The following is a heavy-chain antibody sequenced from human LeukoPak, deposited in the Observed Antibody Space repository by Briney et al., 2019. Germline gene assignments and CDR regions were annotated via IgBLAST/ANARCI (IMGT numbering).Heavy chain of an antibody. Sequence: SETLSLTCPVSGGSLSSHYWSWIRQPPGKRLGWIGYVSYTGRTKYHPSLQSRVTISIETSKSQFSLKLTSVTSADTAVYSCARLLDNDISGDPDTFDVWGQGTTVIVSS. CDR2: VSYTGRT. CDR1: GGSLSSHY. V-gene: IGHV4-59*11. CDR3: ARLLDNDISGDPDTFDV. J-gene: IGHJ3*01. D-gene: IGHD3-22*01.